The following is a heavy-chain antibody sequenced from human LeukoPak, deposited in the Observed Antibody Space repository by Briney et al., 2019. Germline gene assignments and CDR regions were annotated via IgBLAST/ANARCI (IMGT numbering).Heavy chain of an antibody. CDR1: GFTFSCHA. J-gene: IGHJ6*03. V-gene: IGHV3-23*01. CDR2: ITGSGGAT. D-gene: IGHD4-17*01. Sequence: PGGSLRLSCAASGFTFSCHAMSWVRQAPGQGLEWLSTITGSGGATDHADSVKGRFIISRDNSKNTLYLQMNNLRAEDTALYYCAKRYGDSYHYYMDVWGKGTTVIVSS. CDR3: AKRYGDSYHYYMDV.